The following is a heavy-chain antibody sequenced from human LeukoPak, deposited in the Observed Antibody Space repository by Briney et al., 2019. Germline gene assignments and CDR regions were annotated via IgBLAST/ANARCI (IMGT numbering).Heavy chain of an antibody. Sequence: SETLSLTCAVYGGSFSGYYWSWIRQPPGKGLEWIGEINHSGSTNYNPSLKSRVTISVDTSKNQFSLKLSSVTAADTAVYYCASREAMTTVTAFDYWGQGTLVTVSS. CDR1: GGSFSGYY. J-gene: IGHJ4*02. CDR2: INHSGST. CDR3: ASREAMTTVTAFDY. D-gene: IGHD4-17*01. V-gene: IGHV4-34*01.